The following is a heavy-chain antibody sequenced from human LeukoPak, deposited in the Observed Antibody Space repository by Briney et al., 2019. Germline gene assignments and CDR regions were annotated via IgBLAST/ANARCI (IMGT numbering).Heavy chain of an antibody. Sequence: ASVKVSCKASGYTFTGYYMHWVRQAPGQGLEWMGWVNPNSGNTHYSQKFQDRVTMTRDTSSSTAYMELSSLESDDTAVYYCAREGAAAEDVNWFDPWGQGTLVIVSS. CDR2: VNPNSGNT. CDR3: AREGAAAEDVNWFDP. V-gene: IGHV1-2*02. CDR1: GYTFTGYY. D-gene: IGHD6-25*01. J-gene: IGHJ5*02.